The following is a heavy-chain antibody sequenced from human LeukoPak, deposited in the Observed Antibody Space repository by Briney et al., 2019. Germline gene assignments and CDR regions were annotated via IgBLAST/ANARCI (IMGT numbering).Heavy chain of an antibody. V-gene: IGHV4-59*11. J-gene: IGHJ3*02. CDR3: ARGLSHSKDI. CDR2: IYYTGSS. CDR1: GVSISSHY. Sequence: SETLSLTCSVSGVSISSHYWTWIRQPPGKGLEWIGNIYYTGSSRYNPSLKSRVTMSVDTSKNQFSLKLTSVTAADTAVYYCARGLSHSKDIWGQGTMVTVSS.